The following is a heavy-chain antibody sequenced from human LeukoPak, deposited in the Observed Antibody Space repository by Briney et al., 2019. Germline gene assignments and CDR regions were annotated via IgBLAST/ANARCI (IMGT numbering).Heavy chain of an antibody. Sequence: SETLSLTCAVSDDSFSSHYWTWIRQPPGKGLEWIGYISYIGSTNYNPSLKSRVTISIDMSKNHFSLKLSSVTAADTAVYYCARDLVTVAKGFDIWGQGTMVSVSS. J-gene: IGHJ3*02. CDR1: DDSFSSHY. CDR3: ARDLVTVAKGFDI. V-gene: IGHV4-59*11. CDR2: ISYIGST. D-gene: IGHD4-17*01.